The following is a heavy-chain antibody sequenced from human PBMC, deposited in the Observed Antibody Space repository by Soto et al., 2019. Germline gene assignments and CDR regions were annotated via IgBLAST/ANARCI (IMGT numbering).Heavy chain of an antibody. V-gene: IGHV2-5*02. J-gene: IGHJ4*02. CDR3: AHRRPGGYSYGLYFFDY. CDR1: GFSLSTSGAG. Sequence: SGPTLVNPTQTLTLTCTFSGFSLSTSGAGVGWIRQPPGKALEWLALIYWDDDERYSPSLKSRLTITKDTSENQVVLTMTNMDPVDTATYYCAHRRPGGYSYGLYFFDYWGQGTLVTVSS. CDR2: IYWDDDE. D-gene: IGHD5-18*01.